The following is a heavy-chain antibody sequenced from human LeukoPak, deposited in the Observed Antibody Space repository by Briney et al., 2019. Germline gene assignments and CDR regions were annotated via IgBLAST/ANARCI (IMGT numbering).Heavy chain of an antibody. CDR2: ISAYNGNT. J-gene: IGHJ4*02. V-gene: IGHV1-18*01. Sequence: GASVKVSCKASGYTFTSYGISWVRQAPGQGLEWMGWISAYNGNTNYVQKLQGRVTMTTDTSTSTAYMEVRSLKSDDTAVYYCARDPGSYYGYYFDYWGQGTLVTVSS. CDR3: ARDPGSYYGYYFDY. CDR1: GYTFTSYG. D-gene: IGHD1-26*01.